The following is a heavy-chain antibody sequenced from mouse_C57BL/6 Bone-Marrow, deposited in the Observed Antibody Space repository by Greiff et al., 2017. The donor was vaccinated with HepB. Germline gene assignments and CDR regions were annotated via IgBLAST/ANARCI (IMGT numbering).Heavy chain of an antibody. Sequence: VKLQQPGAELVKPGASVKMSCKASGYTFTSYWITWVKQRPGQGLEWIGDIYPGSGSTNYNEKFKSKATLTVDTSSSTAYMQLSSLTSEDSAVYYCAKIYYYGSSYDFDYWGQGTTLTVSS. CDR3: AKIYYYGSSYDFDY. CDR1: GYTFTSYW. J-gene: IGHJ2*01. V-gene: IGHV1-55*01. CDR2: IYPGSGST. D-gene: IGHD1-1*01.